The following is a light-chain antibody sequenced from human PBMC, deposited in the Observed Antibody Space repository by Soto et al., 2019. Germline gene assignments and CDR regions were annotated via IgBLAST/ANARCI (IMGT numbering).Light chain of an antibody. V-gene: IGKV3-11*01. J-gene: IGKJ1*01. CDR1: QSVNSN. Sequence: EIVMTQSPSTLSVSPGERATLSCRASQSVNSNFAWYQQKPAQSPRLLIYGASNRAAGVPGRFSGSGSGTDFTLTITRLEPEDFAFYYCHQRQRWPRTFGQGTKVDIK. CDR2: GAS. CDR3: HQRQRWPRT.